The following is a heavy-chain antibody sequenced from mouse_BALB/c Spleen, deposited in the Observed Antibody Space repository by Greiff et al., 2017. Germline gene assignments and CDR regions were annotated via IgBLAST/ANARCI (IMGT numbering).Heavy chain of an antibody. V-gene: IGHV5-12-2*01. Sequence: EVQVVESGGGLVQPGGSRKLSCAASGFTFSSFGMHWVRQAPEKGLEWVAYISNGGGSTYYPDTVKGRFTISRDNAKNTLYLQMSSLKSEDTAMYYCARQRGNLAWFAYWGQGTLVTVSA. CDR3: ARQRGNLAWFAY. CDR1: GFTFSSFG. D-gene: IGHD2-1*01. CDR2: ISNGGGST. J-gene: IGHJ3*01.